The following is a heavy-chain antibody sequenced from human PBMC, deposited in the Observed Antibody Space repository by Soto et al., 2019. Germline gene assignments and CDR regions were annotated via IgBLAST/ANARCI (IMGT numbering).Heavy chain of an antibody. CDR2: ISYDGSNK. CDR1: GFIFRSYG. V-gene: IGHV3-30*18. CDR3: AKDTYYHDSSGYYTFDY. D-gene: IGHD3-22*01. J-gene: IGHJ4*02. Sequence: GGSLRLSCAASGFIFRSYGMHWVRQAPGKGLEWVAAISYDGSNKFYVDPVKGRFTISRDNSKNTVDLQMNSLRVEDTTVFYCAKDTYYHDSSGYYTFDYWGQGTLVTVSS.